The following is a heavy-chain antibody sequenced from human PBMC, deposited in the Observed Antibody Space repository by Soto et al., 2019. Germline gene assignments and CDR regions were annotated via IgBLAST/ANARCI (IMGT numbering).Heavy chain of an antibody. D-gene: IGHD2-2*02. V-gene: IGHV5-51*01. CDR1: GYSFSTYW. CDR2: IYPGDSDT. Sequence: ESLKISCKGSGYSFSTYWIAWVRQMPGKGLEWMGIIYPGDSDTRYSPSFQGQVTISADKSISTAYLQWSSLKASDTAMYYCARRGYCSRTTCYKWFDPWGQGTLVTVSS. CDR3: ARRGYCSRTTCYKWFDP. J-gene: IGHJ5*02.